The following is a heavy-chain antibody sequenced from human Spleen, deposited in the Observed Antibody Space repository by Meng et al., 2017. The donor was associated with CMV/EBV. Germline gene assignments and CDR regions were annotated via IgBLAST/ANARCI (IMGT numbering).Heavy chain of an antibody. CDR3: ATENAALADN. D-gene: IGHD6-19*01. Sequence: GGSLRLSCAASGFTFSSYSMNWVRQAPGKGLEWVSSISSSSSYIYYADSLKGRFTISRDTSRNTLYLQMNSLRAEDTAMYYCATENAALADNWGQGTLVTVSS. CDR2: ISSSSSYI. J-gene: IGHJ4*02. CDR1: GFTFSSYS. V-gene: IGHV3-21*01.